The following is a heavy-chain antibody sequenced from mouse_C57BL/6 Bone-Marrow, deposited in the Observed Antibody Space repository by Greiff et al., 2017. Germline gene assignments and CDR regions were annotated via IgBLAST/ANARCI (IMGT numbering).Heavy chain of an antibody. CDR3: ASTGLGAMDD. CDR2: IWTGGGT. Sequence: VTLVASGPGLVAPSQSLSITCTVSGLPLPRYAISWVRQPPGKGLEWLGVIWTGGGTNYKPALKPRLSNSKDNPKSQVFLKIDSLHSDDTTRCYCASTGLGAMDDWGPGTSVTVSS. CDR1: GLPLPRYA. V-gene: IGHV2-9-1*01. D-gene: IGHD3-1*01. J-gene: IGHJ4*01.